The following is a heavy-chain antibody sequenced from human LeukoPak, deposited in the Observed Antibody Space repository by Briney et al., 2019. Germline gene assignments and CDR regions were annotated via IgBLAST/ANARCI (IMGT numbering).Heavy chain of an antibody. Sequence: GGSLRLSCAASGFTFSSYAMSWVRQAPGKGLEWVSVIYSGGSTYYADSVKGRFTISRDNSKNTLYLQMNSLRAEDTAVYYCARVVAGLWFGELFFDYWGQGTLVTVSS. V-gene: IGHV3-66*01. J-gene: IGHJ4*02. CDR3: ARVVAGLWFGELFFDY. CDR2: IYSGGST. CDR1: GFTFSSYA. D-gene: IGHD3-10*01.